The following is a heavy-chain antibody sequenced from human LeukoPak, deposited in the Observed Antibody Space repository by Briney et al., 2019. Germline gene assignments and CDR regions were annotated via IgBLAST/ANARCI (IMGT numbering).Heavy chain of an antibody. V-gene: IGHV4-34*01. D-gene: IGHD3/OR15-3a*01. Sequence: SETLSLTCAVYGGSFSGYYWSWIRQPPGKGLEWIGEINHSGSTNYNPSLKSRVTISVDTSKNQFSLKLSSVTAADTAVYYCERVRTSGAFDIWGQGTMVTVSS. CDR3: ERVRTSGAFDI. CDR1: GGSFSGYY. J-gene: IGHJ3*02. CDR2: INHSGST.